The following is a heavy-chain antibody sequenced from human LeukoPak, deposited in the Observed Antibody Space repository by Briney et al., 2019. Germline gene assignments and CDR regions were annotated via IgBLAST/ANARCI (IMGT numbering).Heavy chain of an antibody. CDR2: TYYRSKWYN. CDR1: GDSVSSNSAA. Sequence: SQTLSLTCAISGDSVSSNSAAWNWIRRSPSRGLEWLGRTYYRSKWYNDYAVSVKSRITINPDTSKNQFSLQLNSVTPEDTAVYYCARARWYQDEYYYYGMDVWGQGTTVTVSS. J-gene: IGHJ6*02. D-gene: IGHD6-13*01. V-gene: IGHV6-1*01. CDR3: ARARWYQDEYYYYGMDV.